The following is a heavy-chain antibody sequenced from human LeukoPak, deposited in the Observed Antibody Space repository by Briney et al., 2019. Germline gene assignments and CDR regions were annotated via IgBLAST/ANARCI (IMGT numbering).Heavy chain of an antibody. Sequence: GGSLRLSCAPSVVTFSIYAMSWVRPAPRKGLEWVSAIIGSGGSTYYADSVKGRVTISRENPKNTLNLQTDSLRAGGMFVYYCATRDSGCSHFDYWGQGTLVTVSS. J-gene: IGHJ4*02. CDR2: IIGSGGST. CDR3: ATRDSGCSHFDY. CDR1: VVTFSIYA. V-gene: IGHV3-23*01. D-gene: IGHD6-19*01.